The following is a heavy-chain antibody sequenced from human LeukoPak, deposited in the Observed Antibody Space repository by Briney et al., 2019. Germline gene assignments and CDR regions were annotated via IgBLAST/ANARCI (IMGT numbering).Heavy chain of an antibody. CDR1: GFSFSTYV. V-gene: IGHV3-30*03. J-gene: IGHJ4*02. D-gene: IGHD1-1*01. CDR2: ISYDGSNK. CDR3: TRDWNDLDY. Sequence: GGSLRLSCEASGFSFSTYVMHWVRQAPGKGLEWVALISYDGSNKFYADSVKGRFTISRDNSKNTLYLQLNSLRAEDTAVYYSTRDWNDLDYWGQGTLVTVSS.